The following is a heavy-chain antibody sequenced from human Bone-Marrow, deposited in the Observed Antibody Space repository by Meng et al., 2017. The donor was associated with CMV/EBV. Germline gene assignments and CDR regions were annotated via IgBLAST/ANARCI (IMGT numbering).Heavy chain of an antibody. J-gene: IGHJ5*02. CDR1: GFTFSSYS. CDR3: ARQLGYCSSTSCYLDNWFDP. D-gene: IGHD2-2*01. Sequence: GESLKISCAASGFTFSSYSMNWVRQAPGKGLEWVANIKQDGSEKYYVDSVKGRFTISRDNAKNSLYLQMNSLRAEDTAVYYCARQLGYCSSTSCYLDNWFDPWGQGTLVTVSS. V-gene: IGHV3-7*01. CDR2: IKQDGSEK.